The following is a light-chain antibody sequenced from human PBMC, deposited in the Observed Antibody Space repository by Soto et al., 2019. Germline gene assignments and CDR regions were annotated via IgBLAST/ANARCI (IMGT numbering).Light chain of an antibody. Sequence: DIPMTQSPSSLSASVGDRVTITCRASQSISTSLHWYHQKPGKAPNLLIFGASRLQSGVPSRFSGSGSGTYFTLTIASLQPEDFATYYCQHSYTPAWTFGQGTKVEIK. CDR1: QSISTS. CDR2: GAS. J-gene: IGKJ1*01. V-gene: IGKV1-39*01. CDR3: QHSYTPAWT.